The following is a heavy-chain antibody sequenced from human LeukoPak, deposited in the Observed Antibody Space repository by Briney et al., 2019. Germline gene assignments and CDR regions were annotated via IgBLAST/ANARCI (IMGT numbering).Heavy chain of an antibody. D-gene: IGHD2-2*01. J-gene: IGHJ4*02. CDR3: AKSIVVVPAAIFDY. CDR1: GFTFSSYA. V-gene: IGHV3-23*01. CDR2: ISGSGGST. Sequence: GASLRLSCAASGFTFSSYAMSWVRQAPGKGLEWVLAISGSGGSTYYADSVKGRFTLSRDNSKNTLYLQMNSLRAEDTAVYYCAKSIVVVPAAIFDYWGQGTLVTVSS.